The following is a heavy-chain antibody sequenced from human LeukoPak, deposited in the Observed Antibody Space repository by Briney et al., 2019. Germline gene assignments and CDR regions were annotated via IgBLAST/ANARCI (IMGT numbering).Heavy chain of an antibody. J-gene: IGHJ4*02. CDR1: GFTFSAYY. V-gene: IGHV3-7*01. D-gene: IGHD3-22*01. CDR3: ARWGSYDSSGDPAVFDY. CDR2: IKEDGGEK. Sequence: PGGSLRLSCAASGFTFSAYYMTWVRQAPGKGLEWVANIKEDGGEKDYVDSVKGRFTISRDNAKNSVYLQMNSLRAEDTAVYYCARWGSYDSSGDPAVFDYWGQGTLVTVSS.